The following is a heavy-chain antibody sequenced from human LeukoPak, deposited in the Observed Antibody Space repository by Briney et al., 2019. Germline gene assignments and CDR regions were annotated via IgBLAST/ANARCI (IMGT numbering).Heavy chain of an antibody. D-gene: IGHD6-13*01. CDR1: GYTFTGYY. V-gene: IGHV1-2*02. J-gene: IGHJ4*02. Sequence: ASVKVSCKASGYTFTGYYMHWVRQAPGQGLEWMGWINPNSGGTNYAQKFQGRVTITRDTSISTAYMELSRLRSDDTAVYYCARDSSVAAAGGIFDYWGQGTLVTVSS. CDR2: INPNSGGT. CDR3: ARDSSVAAAGGIFDY.